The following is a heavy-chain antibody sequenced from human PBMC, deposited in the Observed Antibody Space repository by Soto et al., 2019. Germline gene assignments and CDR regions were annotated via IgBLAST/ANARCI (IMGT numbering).Heavy chain of an antibody. CDR2: INPKSGAT. Sequence: VASVKVSCKASGYTFTDYYVHWVRQAPGQGLEWMGYINPKSGATNYPQKFEGWITMTRDTSINTVYMELKSLTSDDTGVYYCARDPASGSPWFAPWGQGTLVTVSS. D-gene: IGHD2-15*01. CDR3: ARDPASGSPWFAP. CDR1: GYTFTDYY. V-gene: IGHV1-2*04. J-gene: IGHJ5*02.